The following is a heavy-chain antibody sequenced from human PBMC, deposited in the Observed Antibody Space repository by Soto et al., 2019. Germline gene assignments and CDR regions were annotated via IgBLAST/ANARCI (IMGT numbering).Heavy chain of an antibody. CDR1: GYTFTRYY. V-gene: IGHV1-46*01. J-gene: IGHJ4*02. CDR2: INPSGSGT. D-gene: IGHD1-26*01. CDR3: ARGLIVGATDFDY. Sequence: QVQLVQSGAEVKKPGASVKVSCKASGYTFTRYYIHWVRQAPGQGLEWMGIINPSGSGTSYAQKFQGRVTMTRATSTSTVYMELSSLRSEDTAVYYCARGLIVGATDFDYWGQGTLVTVSS.